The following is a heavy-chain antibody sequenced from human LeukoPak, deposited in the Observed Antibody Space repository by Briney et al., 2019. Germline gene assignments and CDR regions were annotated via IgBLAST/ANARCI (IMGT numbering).Heavy chain of an antibody. J-gene: IGHJ4*02. D-gene: IGHD5-12*01. CDR2: ISSSSSTT. Sequence: GGSLRLSCTVYGITFSRYSMNWVRQAPGKGLELVSYISSSSSTTYYADSVKGRFTISRDNARNLVYLEMHSLRAEDTAVYYCAKLRGATINAWYFDYWGQGTLVTVSS. V-gene: IGHV3-48*04. CDR1: GITFSRYS. CDR3: AKLRGATINAWYFDY.